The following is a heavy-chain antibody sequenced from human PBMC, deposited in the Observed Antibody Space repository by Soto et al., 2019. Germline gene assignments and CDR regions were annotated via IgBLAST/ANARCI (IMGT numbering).Heavy chain of an antibody. Sequence: EVQLLESGGGLVQPGGSLRLTFAASGFTFSSSGISWIXXXXGKGLVWVSVISGGGDTTYYTPSVKGRCTISKDAXXXXXXXXXXXXXXXXXXXXXXXXXXXFVVLPAGILAYWGPGTLVTVSS. V-gene: IGHV3-23*01. J-gene: IGHJ4*02. CDR1: GFTFSSSG. CDR2: ISGGGDTT. D-gene: IGHD2-8*01. CDR3: XXXXXFVVLPAGILAY.